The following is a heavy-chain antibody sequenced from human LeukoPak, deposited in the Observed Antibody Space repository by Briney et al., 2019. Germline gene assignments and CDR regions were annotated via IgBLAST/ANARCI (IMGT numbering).Heavy chain of an antibody. D-gene: IGHD3-3*01. CDR1: GGSISSGSYY. CDR2: IHTSGST. Sequence: SETLSLTCTVSGGSISSGSYYWSWIRQPAGKGLEWIGRIHTSGSTNYNPSLKSRVTISVDTSKNQFSLKLSSVTAADTAVYYCARVPLKITKNPYYYYYMDVWGKGTTVTVSS. CDR3: ARVPLKITKNPYYYYYMDV. V-gene: IGHV4-61*02. J-gene: IGHJ6*03.